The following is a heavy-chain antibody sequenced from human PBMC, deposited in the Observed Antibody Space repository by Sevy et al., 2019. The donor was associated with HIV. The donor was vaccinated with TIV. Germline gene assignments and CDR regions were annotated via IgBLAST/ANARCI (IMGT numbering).Heavy chain of an antibody. J-gene: IGHJ6*03. CDR1: GGTFSSYA. Sequence: ASVKVSCKASGGTFSSYAISWVRQAPGQGLEWMGRIIPIFGTANYAQKFQGRVTITADESTSTAYMELSSLRSEDTVVYYFARGPWSYDSSGYLTPPPSYYYYMDVWGKGTTVTVSS. CDR3: ARGPWSYDSSGYLTPPPSYYYYMDV. CDR2: IIPIFGTA. V-gene: IGHV1-69*13. D-gene: IGHD3-22*01.